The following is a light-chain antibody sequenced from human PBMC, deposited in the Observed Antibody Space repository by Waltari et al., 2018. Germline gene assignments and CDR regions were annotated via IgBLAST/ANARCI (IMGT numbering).Light chain of an antibody. CDR1: QSLVPVDGNTY. J-gene: IGKJ2*01. CDR3: MQGTRWPYT. CDR2: WFF. Sequence: EVVMTQSPVSLSVTLGQAASIPCNSSQSLVPVDGNTYLNWFHQRPGQSPRRLIYWFFNRDSGVPDRFSGSGSGTDFTLRISRVEAEDVGVYYCMQGTRWPYTFGQGTQLDIK. V-gene: IGKV2-30*02.